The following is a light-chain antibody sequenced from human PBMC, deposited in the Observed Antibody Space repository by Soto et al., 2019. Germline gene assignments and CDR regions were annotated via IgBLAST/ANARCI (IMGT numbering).Light chain of an antibody. Sequence: QSVLTQPPSVSAAPGQKVTISCSGSSSNIENNYVSWYQQLQGTAPKLLIYDNNKRPSEIPDRFSGSKSGTSATLGITGLQTGDEADYHCGTWDSSLNGVVFGGGTKLTVL. J-gene: IGLJ2*01. CDR3: GTWDSSLNGVV. V-gene: IGLV1-51*01. CDR1: SSNIENNY. CDR2: DNN.